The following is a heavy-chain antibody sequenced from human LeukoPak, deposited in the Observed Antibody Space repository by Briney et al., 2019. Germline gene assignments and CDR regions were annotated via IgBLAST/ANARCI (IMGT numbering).Heavy chain of an antibody. D-gene: IGHD3-22*01. Sequence: ASVKVSCKASGYTFTDYYIHWVRQAPGQGLEWMGWINPNNGVTKYAQNFQGRATMTRDTSISTAYMELSRLRSDDTAVYYCARMSDYYDSSGYYSLRDYWGQGTLVTVSS. CDR2: INPNNGVT. V-gene: IGHV1-2*02. CDR1: GYTFTDYY. CDR3: ARMSDYYDSSGYYSLRDY. J-gene: IGHJ4*02.